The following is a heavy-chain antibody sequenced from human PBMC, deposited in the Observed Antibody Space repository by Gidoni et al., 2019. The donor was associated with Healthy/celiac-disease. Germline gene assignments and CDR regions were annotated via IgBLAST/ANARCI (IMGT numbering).Heavy chain of an antibody. CDR3: ARGSGLLLWSFGPADY. V-gene: IGHV3-33*01. CDR2: IWYDGSNK. J-gene: IGHJ4*02. D-gene: IGHD3-10*01. CDR1: GFTFSSYG. Sequence: QVQLAASGGGVVQPGRSLRLSCAASGFTFSSYGMHWVRQAPGQGLAWVAVIWYDGSNKYYADSVKGRFTISRDNSKNTLYLQMNSLRAEDTAVYYCARGSGLLLWSFGPADYWGQGTLVTVSS.